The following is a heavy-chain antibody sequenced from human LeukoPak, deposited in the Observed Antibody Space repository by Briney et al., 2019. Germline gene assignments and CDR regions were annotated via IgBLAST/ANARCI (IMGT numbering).Heavy chain of an antibody. J-gene: IGHJ6*02. D-gene: IGHD1-1*01. Sequence: GESLKISCKGAGYSFTSYWIGWVRQMPGKGLEWMGIIYPGDSDTRYNPSFQSQVTISADKSISTAYLQWSSLKASDTAMYYCARMGASRYNWNDDYYYGMDVWGQGTTVTVSS. CDR3: ARMGASRYNWNDDYYYGMDV. CDR1: GYSFTSYW. CDR2: IYPGDSDT. V-gene: IGHV5-51*01.